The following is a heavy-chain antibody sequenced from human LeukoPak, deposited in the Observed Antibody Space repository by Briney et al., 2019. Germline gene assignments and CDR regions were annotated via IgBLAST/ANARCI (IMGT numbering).Heavy chain of an antibody. CDR1: GGSFSGYY. Sequence: SETLSLTCAVYGGSFSGYYWSWIRQPPGKGLEWIGEINHSGSTNYNPSLKSRVTISVDTSKNQFSLKLSSVTAADTAVYYCAREDNSGWLYWGQGTLVTVSS. CDR2: INHSGST. CDR3: AREDNSGWLY. V-gene: IGHV4-34*01. D-gene: IGHD6-19*01. J-gene: IGHJ4*02.